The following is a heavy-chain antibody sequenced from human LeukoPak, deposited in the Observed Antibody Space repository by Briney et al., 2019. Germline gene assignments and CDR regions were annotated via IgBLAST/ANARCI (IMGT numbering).Heavy chain of an antibody. V-gene: IGHV4-39*01. Sequence: PWETLSLTCTVSGGSISSSTYYWGWIRQPPGKGLEWIGSIYYSGSTYYNPSLKSRVTISVDTSKNQFSLKLSSVTAADTAVYYCARRDWGQYYFDYWGQGTLVTVSS. D-gene: IGHD7-27*01. CDR1: GGSISSSTYY. CDR2: IYYSGST. CDR3: ARRDWGQYYFDY. J-gene: IGHJ4*02.